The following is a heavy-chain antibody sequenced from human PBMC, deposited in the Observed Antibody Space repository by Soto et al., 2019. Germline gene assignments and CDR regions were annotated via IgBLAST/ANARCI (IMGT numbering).Heavy chain of an antibody. V-gene: IGHV3-15*01. D-gene: IGHD2-2*01. CDR1: GFTFSNAW. CDR3: TTHIVVVPAARGVDY. CDR2: IKSKTDGGTT. J-gene: IGHJ4*02. Sequence: EVQLVESGGGLVKPGGSLRLSCAASGFTFSNAWMIWVRQAPGKGLEWVGRIKSKTDGGTTDYAAPVKGRFTISRDDSKNTLYLQMNSLKTEDTAVYYCTTHIVVVPAARGVDYWGQGTLVTVSS.